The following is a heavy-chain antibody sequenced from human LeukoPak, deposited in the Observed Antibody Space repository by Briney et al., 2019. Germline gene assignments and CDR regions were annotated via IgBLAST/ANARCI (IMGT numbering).Heavy chain of an antibody. Sequence: GGSLRLSCAASGFTFDDYAMHWVRQAPGKGLEWVSLISWDGGSTYYADSVKGRFTISRDNSKNSLYLQMNSLRAEDTAVYYCARSLTMIVVDAFDYWGQGTLVTVSS. V-gene: IGHV3-43D*03. CDR1: GFTFDDYA. D-gene: IGHD3-22*01. CDR2: ISWDGGST. J-gene: IGHJ4*02. CDR3: ARSLTMIVVDAFDY.